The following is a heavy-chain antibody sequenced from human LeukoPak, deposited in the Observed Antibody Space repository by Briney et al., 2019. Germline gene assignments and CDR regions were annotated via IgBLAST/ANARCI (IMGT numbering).Heavy chain of an antibody. V-gene: IGHV3-30*02. J-gene: IGHJ4*02. D-gene: IGHD6-19*01. CDR1: GFTFNNFG. Sequence: GGSLRLSCAASGFTFNNFGLHWVRQAPGKGLEWVAFISYDGSDKNCVDSVQGRFTISRDNSKNTLYLQMNSLRVDDTAVYCCVKDLHSGWSFDYWGQGILVTVSS. CDR3: VKDLHSGWSFDY. CDR2: ISYDGSDK.